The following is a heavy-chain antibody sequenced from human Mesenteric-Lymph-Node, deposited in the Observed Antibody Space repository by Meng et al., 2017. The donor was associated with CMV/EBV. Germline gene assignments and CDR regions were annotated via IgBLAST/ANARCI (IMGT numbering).Heavy chain of an antibody. CDR1: GGSISSSSYY. Sequence: SETLSLTCTVSGGSISSSSYYWGWIRQPPGKGLEWIGSIYYSGSTYYNPSLKSRVTISVDTSKNQFSLKLSSVTAADTAVYYCAVGATHLDYWGQGTLVTVSS. CDR2: IYYSGST. J-gene: IGHJ4*02. CDR3: AVGATHLDY. V-gene: IGHV4-39*07. D-gene: IGHD1-26*01.